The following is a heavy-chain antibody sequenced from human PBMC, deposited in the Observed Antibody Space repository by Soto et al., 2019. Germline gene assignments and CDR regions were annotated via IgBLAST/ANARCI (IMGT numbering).Heavy chain of an antibody. V-gene: IGHV3-30-3*01. D-gene: IGHD2-2*02. Sequence: GSLRLASAASGXTFSSYSIHWVRQAPGKGLEWVAVISYDGSNKYYADSVKCRFTISIDNSKNTLYMQMNSLRAEDTAVYYCARDQGCSSTSCYTPGGMDVWGQGTTVTVSS. CDR1: GXTFSSYS. CDR3: ARDQGCSSTSCYTPGGMDV. CDR2: ISYDGSNK. J-gene: IGHJ6*02.